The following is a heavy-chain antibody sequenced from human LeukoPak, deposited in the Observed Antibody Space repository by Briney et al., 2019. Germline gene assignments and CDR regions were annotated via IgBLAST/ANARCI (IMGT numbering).Heavy chain of an antibody. CDR3: AKHGRMTTVVTPPLY. CDR2: ISGSGGST. V-gene: IGHV3-23*01. Sequence: GGSLRLSWAASEFTFSSYAMSWVRQAPGKGLEWVSAISGSGGSTYYADSVKGRFTISRDNSKNTLYLQMNSLRAEDTAVYYCAKHGRMTTVVTPPLYWGQGTLVTVSS. CDR1: EFTFSSYA. D-gene: IGHD4-23*01. J-gene: IGHJ4*02.